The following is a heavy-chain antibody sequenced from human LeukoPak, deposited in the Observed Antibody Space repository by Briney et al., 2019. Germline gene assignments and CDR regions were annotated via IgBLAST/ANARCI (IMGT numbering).Heavy chain of an antibody. Sequence: SVKVSCKASGGTFSSYAISWVRQAPAQGLEWMGRIISILGIANYAQKFQGRVTITADKSTSTAYMELSSLRSEDTAVYYCANPGGYCSGGSCYSHYFDYWGQGTLVTVSS. CDR2: IISILGIA. V-gene: IGHV1-69*04. CDR1: GGTFSSYA. CDR3: ANPGGYCSGGSCYSHYFDY. D-gene: IGHD2-15*01. J-gene: IGHJ4*02.